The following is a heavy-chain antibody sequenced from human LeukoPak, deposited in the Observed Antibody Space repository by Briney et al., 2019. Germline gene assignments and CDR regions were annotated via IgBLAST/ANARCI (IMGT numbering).Heavy chain of an antibody. Sequence: ASVKVPCKASGYTFTGYYMHWVRQAPGQGLEWMGWINPNSGGTNYAQKFQGRVTMTRDTSISTAYMELSRLRSDDTAVYYCARDRDYYDSSGYYYEGGGFDYWGQGTLVTVSS. CDR1: GYTFTGYY. V-gene: IGHV1-2*02. J-gene: IGHJ4*02. CDR3: ARDRDYYDSSGYYYEGGGFDY. CDR2: INPNSGGT. D-gene: IGHD3-22*01.